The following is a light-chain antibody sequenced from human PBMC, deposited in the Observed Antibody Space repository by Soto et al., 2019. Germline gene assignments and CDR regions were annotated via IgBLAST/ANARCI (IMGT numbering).Light chain of an antibody. Sequence: IVMTQSPESLALSLGERATINCRSSQSVFFSSNKKNYLAWYQQKSGQPPKLLIYWASTRKSGVPDRFSGSGSGTYFTLIISSLEPEDVAVYYCQQYFSSWTFGRGTKVEIK. V-gene: IGKV4-1*01. CDR3: QQYFSSWT. CDR1: QSVFFSSNKKNY. J-gene: IGKJ1*01. CDR2: WAS.